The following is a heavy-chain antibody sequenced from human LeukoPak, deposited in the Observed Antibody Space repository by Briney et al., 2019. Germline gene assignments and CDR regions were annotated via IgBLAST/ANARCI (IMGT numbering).Heavy chain of an antibody. CDR1: GGSFSDYY. CDR3: ARVVDGSGSYDNHDSFDI. D-gene: IGHD3-10*01. CDR2: INHSGST. J-gene: IGHJ3*02. Sequence: SETLSLTCGVYGGSFSDYYWSWIRQPPGKGLEWIGEINHSGSTNYNPSLKSRVTISVDTSKNQFSLKVNSVTAADTAVYYCARVVDGSGSYDNHDSFDIWGQGTMVTVSS. V-gene: IGHV4-34*01.